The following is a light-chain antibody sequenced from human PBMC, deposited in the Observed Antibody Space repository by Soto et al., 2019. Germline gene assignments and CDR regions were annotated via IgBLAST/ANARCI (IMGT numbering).Light chain of an antibody. J-gene: IGKJ1*01. V-gene: IGKV1-39*01. CDR3: QQSYRPPWT. CDR2: SAS. Sequence: DIQMTQSPSSLSASVGDRVTITCQASQSISTYLNWYQQKPGKAPEFLIYSASSLQSGVPSRFSGSGSGTDFTLTINSLQPEDFATYYYQQSYRPPWTFGQGTKVEIK. CDR1: QSISTY.